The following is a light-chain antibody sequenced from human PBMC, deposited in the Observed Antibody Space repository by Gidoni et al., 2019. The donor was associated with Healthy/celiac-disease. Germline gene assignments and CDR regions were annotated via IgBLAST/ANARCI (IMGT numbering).Light chain of an antibody. CDR2: DAS. V-gene: IGKV3-11*01. CDR3: QQRSNWPPLT. J-gene: IGKJ4*01. Sequence: DIVLTQSPATLSLSPGERATLSCRASQSVSSYLAWYQQKPGHAPRLLIYDASNRATGIPARFRGSGSGTDFTLTISSLEPEDFAVYYCQQRSNWPPLTFGGGTKVEIK. CDR1: QSVSSY.